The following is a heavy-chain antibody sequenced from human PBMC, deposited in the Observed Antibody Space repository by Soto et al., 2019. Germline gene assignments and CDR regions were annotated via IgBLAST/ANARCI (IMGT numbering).Heavy chain of an antibody. J-gene: IGHJ4*02. CDR3: ARGLKYYDSSGYSYYFDY. CDR2: IGTAGDT. D-gene: IGHD3-22*01. Sequence: GSLRLSCAASGFTFSSYDMHWVRQATGKGLEWVSAIGTAGDTYYPGSVKGRFTISRENAKNSLYLQMNSLRAGDTAVYYCARGLKYYDSSGYSYYFDYWGQGTLVTVSS. V-gene: IGHV3-13*01. CDR1: GFTFSSYD.